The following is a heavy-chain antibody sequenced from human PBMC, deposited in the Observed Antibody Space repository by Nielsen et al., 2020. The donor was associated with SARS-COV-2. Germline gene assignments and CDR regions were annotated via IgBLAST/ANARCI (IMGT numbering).Heavy chain of an antibody. CDR1: GFIFNTYG. CDR3: ARDWSRAFDV. V-gene: IGHV3-48*04. J-gene: IGHJ3*01. Sequence: GGSLRLSCEASGFIFNTYGMNWVRQAPGKGLEWISYISDDNTIFYADSVKGRFTISRDNAKNSMSLQMNSLRVEDTAVYYCARDWSRAFDVWGQGTMVTVFS. CDR2: ISDDNTI.